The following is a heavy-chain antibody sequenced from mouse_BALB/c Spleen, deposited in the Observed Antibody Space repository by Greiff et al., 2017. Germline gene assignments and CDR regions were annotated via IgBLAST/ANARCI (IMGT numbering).Heavy chain of an antibody. D-gene: IGHD1-1*01. CDR1: GYAFTNYL. V-gene: IGHV1-54*03. CDR3: ARSMDYGSCFAY. Sequence: VQLQQSGAELVRPGTSVKVSCKASGYAFTNYLIEWVKQRPGQGLEWIGVINPGSGGTNYNEKFKGKATLTADKSSSTAYMQLSSLTSDDSAVYFCARSMDYGSCFAYWGQGTLVTVSA. CDR2: INPGSGGT. J-gene: IGHJ3*01.